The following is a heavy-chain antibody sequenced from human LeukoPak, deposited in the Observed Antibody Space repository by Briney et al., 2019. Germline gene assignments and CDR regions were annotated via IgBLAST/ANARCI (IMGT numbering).Heavy chain of an antibody. D-gene: IGHD1-14*01. J-gene: IGHJ4*02. CDR3: ARVSGSHEPHFDY. CDR2: ISSSSSYT. CDR1: GFSFSHYA. Sequence: TGGSLRLSCAASGFSFSHYAMSWIRQAPGKGLEWVSYISSSSSYTNYADSVKGRFTISRDNAKNSLYLQMNSLRAEDTAVYYCARVSGSHEPHFDYWGQGTLVTVSS. V-gene: IGHV3-11*05.